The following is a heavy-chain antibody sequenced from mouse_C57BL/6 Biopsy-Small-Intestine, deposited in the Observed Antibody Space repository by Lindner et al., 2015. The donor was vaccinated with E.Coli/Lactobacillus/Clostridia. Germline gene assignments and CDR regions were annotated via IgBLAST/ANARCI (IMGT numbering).Heavy chain of an antibody. CDR3: VRDLGAMDY. CDR1: GFTFSDFY. V-gene: IGHV7-1*01. D-gene: IGHD3-3*01. Sequence: VQLQESGGGLVQSGRSLRLSCATSGFTFSDFYMEWVRQVPGKGLEWIAASRNKANDYTTEYSASVKGRFIVSRDTSQSILYLQMNALRPEDTAIYYCVRDLGAMDYWGQGTSVTVSS. CDR2: SRNKANDYTT. J-gene: IGHJ4*01.